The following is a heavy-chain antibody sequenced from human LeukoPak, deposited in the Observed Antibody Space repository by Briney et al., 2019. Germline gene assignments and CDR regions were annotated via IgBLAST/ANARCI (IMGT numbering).Heavy chain of an antibody. CDR1: GGSISSSSYY. V-gene: IGHV4-39*01. J-gene: IGHJ6*03. Sequence: KSSETLSLTCTVSGGSISSSSYYWGWIRQPPGKGLEWIGSIYYSGSTYYNPSLKSRVTISVDTSKNQFSLKLSSVTAADTAVYYCARYSSSWYSDYYYYYMDVWGKGTTVTISS. CDR2: IYYSGST. CDR3: ARYSSSWYSDYYYYYMDV. D-gene: IGHD6-13*01.